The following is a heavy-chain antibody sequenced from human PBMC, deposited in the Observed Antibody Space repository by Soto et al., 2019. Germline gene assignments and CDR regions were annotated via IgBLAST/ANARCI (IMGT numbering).Heavy chain of an antibody. CDR2: LTQSGHAT. V-gene: IGHV3-11*04. J-gene: IGHJ4*02. Sequence: QVQRVESGGDLVKPGGSLRLSCAASGFTFSDYYMSWIRQTPGKGLEWVSYLTQSGHATVYADSVRGRFTIYRDNTNNVLYLHLNSLSVKVSAVYYRARVIRRYHSFRGYLGQGTLVTVSS. CDR1: GFTFSDYY. D-gene: IGHD3-16*01. CDR3: ARVIRRYHSFRGY.